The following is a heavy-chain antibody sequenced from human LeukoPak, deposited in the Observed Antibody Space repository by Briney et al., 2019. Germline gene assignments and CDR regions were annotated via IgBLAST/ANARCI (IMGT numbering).Heavy chain of an antibody. Sequence: SETLSLTCTVSGVSISSYYWSWIRQPPGKGLEGIGYIYTSGSTNYNPSLKSRVTISVDPSKNQFSLKLSSVTAADTAMYYCARRGYYDSSGYYYPHAFDIWGQGTMVTVSS. V-gene: IGHV4-4*09. CDR1: GVSISSYY. D-gene: IGHD3-22*01. J-gene: IGHJ3*02. CDR3: ARRGYYDSSGYYYPHAFDI. CDR2: IYTSGST.